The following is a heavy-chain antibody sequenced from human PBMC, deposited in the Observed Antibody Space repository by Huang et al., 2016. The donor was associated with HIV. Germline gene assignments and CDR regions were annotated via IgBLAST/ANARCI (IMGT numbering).Heavy chain of an antibody. CDR3: ARDLGAYSSGWYFFDY. J-gene: IGHJ4*02. V-gene: IGHV4-4*07. CDR2: IYNSGMS. CDR1: GASISSYY. D-gene: IGHD6-19*01. Sequence: QVQLQESGPGLVKPSETLSLTCTVSGASISSYYWNWIRQPAGKGLEWIGRIYNSGMSNYNSSLKRRGTMSLDTPKNQFSLKLSSVTAADTAVYYCARDLGAYSSGWYFFDYWGQGTLVTVSS.